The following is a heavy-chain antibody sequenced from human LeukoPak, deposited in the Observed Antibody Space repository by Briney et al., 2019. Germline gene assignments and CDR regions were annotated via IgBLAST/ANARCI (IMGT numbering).Heavy chain of an antibody. V-gene: IGHV4-34*01. CDR3: ARVPYGSARRPADY. CDR2: INHSGST. Sequence: PSETLSLTCAVYGGPFSGYYWSWIRHPPGKGLEWIGEINHSGSTNYNPSLKSRVPISVDTSKNQFSLKLSSVTAADTAVYYCARVPYGSARRPADYWGQGTLVTVSS. J-gene: IGHJ4*02. CDR1: GGPFSGYY. D-gene: IGHD6-25*01.